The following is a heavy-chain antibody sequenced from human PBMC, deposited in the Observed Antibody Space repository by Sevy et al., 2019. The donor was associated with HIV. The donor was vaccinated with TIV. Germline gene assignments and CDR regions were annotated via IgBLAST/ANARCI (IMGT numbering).Heavy chain of an antibody. CDR2: MYYSGST. V-gene: IGHV4-39*02. CDR1: GDSISNNDYY. J-gene: IGHJ4*02. CDR3: AREGPRIAQFDY. Sequence: SETLSLTCTVSGDSISNNDYYWAWIRQPPGKGLDWIGSMYYSGSTYYTPSLKSRVTISVDTSKNQFSLKLRSVTAADTAVYYCAREGPRIAQFDYWGQRTLVTVSS. D-gene: IGHD6-13*01.